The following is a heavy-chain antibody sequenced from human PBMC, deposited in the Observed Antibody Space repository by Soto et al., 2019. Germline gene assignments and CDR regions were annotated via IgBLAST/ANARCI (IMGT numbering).Heavy chain of an antibody. CDR2: IRSKAYGGTT. D-gene: IGHD3-22*01. J-gene: IGHJ3*02. Sequence: GGSLRLSCTASGFTFGDYAMSWFRRAPGKGLEWVGFIRSKAYGGTTEYAASVKGRFTISRDDSKSIAYLQMNSLKTEDTAVYYCTREYYYDSSGYPLNAFDIWGQGTMVTVSS. V-gene: IGHV3-49*03. CDR3: TREYYYDSSGYPLNAFDI. CDR1: GFTFGDYA.